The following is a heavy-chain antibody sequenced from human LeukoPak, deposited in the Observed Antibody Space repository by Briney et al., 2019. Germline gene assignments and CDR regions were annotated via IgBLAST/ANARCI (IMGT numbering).Heavy chain of an antibody. CDR3: ARARYYYGSGSSRLGNDAFDI. V-gene: IGHV4-4*02. Sequence: SGTLSLTCAVSGGSISSSNWWSWVRQPPGKGLEWIGYIYHSGSTYYNPSLKSRVTISVDRSKNQFSLKLSSVTAADTAVYYCARARYYYGSGSSRLGNDAFDIWGQGTMVTVSS. CDR1: GGSISSSNW. J-gene: IGHJ3*02. CDR2: IYHSGST. D-gene: IGHD3-10*01.